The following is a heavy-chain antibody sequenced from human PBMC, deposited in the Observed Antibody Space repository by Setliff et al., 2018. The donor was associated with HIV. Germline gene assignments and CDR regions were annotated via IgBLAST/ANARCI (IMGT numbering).Heavy chain of an antibody. CDR1: GFTFSSYA. Sequence: AGGSLRLSCAASGFTFSSYAMSWVRQAPGKGLEWVSAISGSGGSTYYADSVKGRFTISRDNSNNMLFLQMNSLRTEDTAVYYCARSGGDCSGISCYSLRFDPWGHGTLVTVSS. J-gene: IGHJ5*02. CDR2: ISGSGGST. V-gene: IGHV3-23*01. D-gene: IGHD2-15*01. CDR3: ARSGGDCSGISCYSLRFDP.